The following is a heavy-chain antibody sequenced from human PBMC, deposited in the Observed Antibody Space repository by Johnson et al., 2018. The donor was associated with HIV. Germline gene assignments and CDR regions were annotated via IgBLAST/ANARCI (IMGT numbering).Heavy chain of an antibody. CDR1: GFKYA. CDR3: ARGGYGGILDTVDL. CDR2: TPGGDGGT. Sequence: QVQLVESGGGVVQPGGSLRVSCAASGFKYAASGLAFSNYAVKWVSHTPGGDGGTSFADSVKGRFTISRDNSKNTLYLQMTSLRAEDTAMYFCARGGYGGILDTVDLWGQGTMVTVSS. J-gene: IGHJ3*01. V-gene: IGHV3-NL1*01. D-gene: IGHD4-23*01.